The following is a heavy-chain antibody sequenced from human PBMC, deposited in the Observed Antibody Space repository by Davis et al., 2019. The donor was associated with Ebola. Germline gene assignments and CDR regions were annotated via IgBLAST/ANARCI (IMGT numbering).Heavy chain of an antibody. Sequence: ASVKVSCKASGYTFTSYGISWVRQAPGQGLEWMGWISAYNGNTNYAQKLQGRVTMTTDTSTSTAYMELSSLRSEDTAVYYCARVHCSSTSCYLMDYYYYYMDVWGKGTTVTVSS. V-gene: IGHV1-18*01. CDR2: ISAYNGNT. CDR3: ARVHCSSTSCYLMDYYYYYMDV. D-gene: IGHD2-2*01. J-gene: IGHJ6*03. CDR1: GYTFTSYG.